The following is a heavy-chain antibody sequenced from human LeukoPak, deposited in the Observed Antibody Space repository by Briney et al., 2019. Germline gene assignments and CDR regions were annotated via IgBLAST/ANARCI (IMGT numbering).Heavy chain of an antibody. Sequence: SETVSLTCSVSGGSISSSSTYWGWIRQPPGKGLEWIGSIYYSGSTYYSPSLKSRVTISVDTSKNQFSLKLSSVTAADTAVYYCASQYDSSGYYYFDYWGQGTLVTVSS. D-gene: IGHD3-22*01. J-gene: IGHJ4*02. CDR2: IYYSGST. V-gene: IGHV4-39*01. CDR3: ASQYDSSGYYYFDY. CDR1: GGSISSSSTY.